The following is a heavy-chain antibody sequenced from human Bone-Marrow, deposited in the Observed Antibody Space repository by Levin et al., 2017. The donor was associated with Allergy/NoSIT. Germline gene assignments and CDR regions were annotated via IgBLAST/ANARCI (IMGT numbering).Heavy chain of an antibody. CDR1: GFTFSSYS. V-gene: IGHV3-21*01. CDR3: ARGGQAATVGRAFDI. D-gene: IGHD2-15*01. J-gene: IGHJ3*02. Sequence: GESLKISCAASGFTFSSYSMNWVRQAPGKGLEWVSSISSSSSYIYYADSVKGRFTISRDNAKNSLYLQMNSLRAEDTAVYYCARGGQAATVGRAFDIWGQGTMVTVSS. CDR2: ISSSSSYI.